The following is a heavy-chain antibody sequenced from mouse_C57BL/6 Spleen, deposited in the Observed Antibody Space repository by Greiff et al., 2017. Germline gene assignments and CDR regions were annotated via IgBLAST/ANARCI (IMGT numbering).Heavy chain of an antibody. CDR3: SSWGCEDAMDY. J-gene: IGHJ4*01. Sequence: VQLQQSGAELVRPGASVKLSCTASGFNITDYYMHWVKQRPEQGLEWIGRIDPEDGDTESAPKFQGKAPLTSDTSSHPAYLQLSSLTTEDTAVYYCSSWGCEDAMDYWGQGTSVTVSS. V-gene: IGHV14-1*01. CDR2: IDPEDGDT. CDR1: GFNITDYY. D-gene: IGHD3-3*01.